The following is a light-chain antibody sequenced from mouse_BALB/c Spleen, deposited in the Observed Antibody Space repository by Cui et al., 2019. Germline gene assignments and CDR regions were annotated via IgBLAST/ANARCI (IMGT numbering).Light chain of an antibody. CDR2: GAS. Sequence: DIVMTQSPSSPSVSAGEKVTISCKSSQSLLNSGNQKNYLAWYQQKPGQPPKLLIYGASTRESGVPDRFTGSGSGTDFTLTISSVQAEDLAVYYCQNDHSYPWTFGGGTKLEIK. CDR1: QSLLNSGNQKNY. J-gene: IGKJ1*01. V-gene: IGKV8-28*01. CDR3: QNDHSYPWT.